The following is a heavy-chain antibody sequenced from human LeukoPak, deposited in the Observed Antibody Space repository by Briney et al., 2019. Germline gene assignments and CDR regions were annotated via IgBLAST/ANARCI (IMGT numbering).Heavy chain of an antibody. CDR1: GGTFSSYA. CDR2: IIPIFGTA. D-gene: IGHD6-13*01. V-gene: IGHV1-69*06. CDR3: ARGGPSSSWRAHKQTTTSWFDP. J-gene: IGHJ5*02. Sequence: SVKVSCKASGGTFSSYAISWVRQAPGQGREWMGGIIPIFGTANYAQKFQGRVTITADKSTSTAYMELSSLRSEDTAVYYCARGGPSSSWRAHKQTTTSWFDPWGQGTLVTVSS.